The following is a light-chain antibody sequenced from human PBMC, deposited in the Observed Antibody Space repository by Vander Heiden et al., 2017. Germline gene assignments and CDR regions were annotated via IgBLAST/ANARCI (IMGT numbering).Light chain of an antibody. CDR2: AAS. CDR1: QSISSY. V-gene: IGKV1-39*01. J-gene: IGKJ1*01. CDR3: QQRYSTPRT. Sequence: TQRTRAPSSLSASVGDRVTITCRASQSISSYLNWYQQKPGKAPKLLIYAASSLQSGVPSRFSGSGSGTDFTLTISSLQPEDFATYYCQQRYSTPRTFGQGTKVEIK.